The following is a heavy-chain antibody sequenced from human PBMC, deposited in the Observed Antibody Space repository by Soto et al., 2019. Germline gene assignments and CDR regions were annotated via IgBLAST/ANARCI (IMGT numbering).Heavy chain of an antibody. Sequence: GESLKISCAASGFTVSSNYMSWVRQAPGKGLEWVSVIYSGGSTYYADSVKGRFTISRDNSKNTLYLQMNSLRAEDTAVYYCARVGIRRDYWGQGTLVTVSS. V-gene: IGHV3-66*01. J-gene: IGHJ4*02. CDR1: GFTVSSNY. CDR2: IYSGGST. CDR3: ARVGIRRDY. D-gene: IGHD3-10*01.